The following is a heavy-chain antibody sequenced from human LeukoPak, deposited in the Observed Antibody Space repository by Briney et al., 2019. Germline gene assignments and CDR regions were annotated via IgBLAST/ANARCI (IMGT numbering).Heavy chain of an antibody. Sequence: GGSLRLSCAASGFTFSSYSMNWVRQAPGKGLEWVSSISSSSSYIYYADSVKGRFTISRDNAKNSLYLQMNSLRAEDTAVYYCVRYSGSYYGRFGYWGQGTLVTVSS. D-gene: IGHD1-26*01. V-gene: IGHV3-21*01. CDR2: ISSSSSYI. CDR3: VRYSGSYYGRFGY. CDR1: GFTFSSYS. J-gene: IGHJ4*02.